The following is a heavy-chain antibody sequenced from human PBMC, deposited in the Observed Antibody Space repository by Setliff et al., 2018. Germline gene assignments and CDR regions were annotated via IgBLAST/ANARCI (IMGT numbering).Heavy chain of an antibody. CDR1: GFTFSGYS. D-gene: IGHD4-17*01. CDR2: IGHSDMP. V-gene: IGHV4-34*01. Sequence: GSLRLSCAASGFTFSGYSMNWVRQVPGKGLEWIAEIGHSDMPHYNPSLKSRVTISADTSKSEFSLRLNSVTAADSAVYYCARHGGWYFDLWGRGTLVTVSS. J-gene: IGHJ2*01. CDR3: ARHGGWYFDL.